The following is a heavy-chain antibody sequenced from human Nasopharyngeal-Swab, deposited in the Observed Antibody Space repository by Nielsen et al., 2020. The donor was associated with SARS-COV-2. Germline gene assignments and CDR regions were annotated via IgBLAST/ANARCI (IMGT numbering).Heavy chain of an antibody. CDR3: AKDTALYLAFDI. J-gene: IGHJ3*02. Sequence: GESLKISGEASGFTFSSYAMSWVRQAPGKGLEWVSAISGSGGSTYYADSVKGRFTISRDNSKNTLYLQMNSLRAEDTAVYYCAKDTALYLAFDIWGQGTMVTVSS. D-gene: IGHD3-9*01. CDR1: GFTFSSYA. CDR2: ISGSGGST. V-gene: IGHV3-23*01.